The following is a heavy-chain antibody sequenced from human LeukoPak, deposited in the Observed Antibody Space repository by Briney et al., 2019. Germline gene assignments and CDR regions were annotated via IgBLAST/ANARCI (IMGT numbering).Heavy chain of an antibody. Sequence: QPGGSLRLSCAASGFTFDGYAMHWVRQAPGKGLEWVSGISWNSGSIGYADSVKGRFTISRDNAKNSLYLQMNSLRAEDTALYYCAKELTGTYYYYGMDVWGQGTTVTVSS. CDR3: AKELTGTYYYYGMDV. V-gene: IGHV3-9*01. J-gene: IGHJ6*02. CDR1: GFTFDGYA. CDR2: ISWNSGSI. D-gene: IGHD7-27*01.